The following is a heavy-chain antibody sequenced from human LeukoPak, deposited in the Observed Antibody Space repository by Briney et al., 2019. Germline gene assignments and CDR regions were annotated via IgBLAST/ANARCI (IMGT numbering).Heavy chain of an antibody. V-gene: IGHV3-74*01. CDR3: ARARNGSLDY. J-gene: IGHJ4*02. CDR1: GFTFSSYW. CDR2: INDDGSST. Sequence: GGSLRFSCAASGFTFSSYWMTWVRQAPGKGLVWVSRINDDGSSTNYADSVKGRFTISRDNAKNTLYLQVNSLRAEDTAVYYCARARNGSLDYWGQGTLVTVSS. D-gene: IGHD6-19*01.